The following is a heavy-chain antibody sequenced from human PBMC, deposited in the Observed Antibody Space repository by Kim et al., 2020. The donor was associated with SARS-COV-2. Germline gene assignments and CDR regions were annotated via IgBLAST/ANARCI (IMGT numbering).Heavy chain of an antibody. CDR3: AIGDFVTTSGFDY. J-gene: IGHJ4*02. D-gene: IGHD3-16*01. Sequence: YNPSLKRRVTISVDTSKNQFSLKLSSVTAADTAVYYCAIGDFVTTSGFDYWGQGTLVTVSS. V-gene: IGHV4-39*01.